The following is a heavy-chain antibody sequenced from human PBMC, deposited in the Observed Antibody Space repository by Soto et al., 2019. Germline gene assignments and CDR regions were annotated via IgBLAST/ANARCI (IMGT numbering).Heavy chain of an antibody. CDR2: VSWDGSYT. CDR1: GFAFNDYA. J-gene: IGHJ2*01. V-gene: IGHV3-43D*04. Sequence: EVQLVESGGAVVQPGGSLRLSCAASGFAFNDYALHWVRQAPGKGLEWVSLVSWDGSYTYYADSVKGRFAISRDNSKKSLYLQMNSLRAEDTALYYCAKGPTGYWYFDDWGRGTLVTVSS. CDR3: AKGPTGYWYFDD.